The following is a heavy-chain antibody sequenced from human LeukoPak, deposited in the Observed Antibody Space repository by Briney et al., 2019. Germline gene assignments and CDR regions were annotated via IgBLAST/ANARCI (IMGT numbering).Heavy chain of an antibody. D-gene: IGHD6-13*01. CDR2: IYYSGST. CDR3: ARDSYSTPY. V-gene: IGHV4-39*07. Sequence: SETLSLTCTVSGGSISSSSYYWGWIRQPPGKGLEWIGSIYYSGSTYYNPSLKSRVTISVDSSKNQFSLKLSSVTAADTAVYYCARDSYSTPYWGQGTLVTVSS. J-gene: IGHJ4*02. CDR1: GGSISSSSYY.